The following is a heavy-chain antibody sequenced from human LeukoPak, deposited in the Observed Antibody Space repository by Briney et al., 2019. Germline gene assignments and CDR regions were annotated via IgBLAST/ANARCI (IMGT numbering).Heavy chain of an antibody. Sequence: PGGSLRLSCAASGFTVSSNYMSWVRQAPGKGLDWVSVNYSGSGTYYADSVKGRFTISRDNSKNTLYLQMNSLGAEDTGVYYCARDSSGPSYWGQGTLVTVSS. V-gene: IGHV3-53*01. J-gene: IGHJ4*02. CDR2: NYSGSGT. CDR3: ARDSSGPSY. D-gene: IGHD6-19*01. CDR1: GFTVSSNY.